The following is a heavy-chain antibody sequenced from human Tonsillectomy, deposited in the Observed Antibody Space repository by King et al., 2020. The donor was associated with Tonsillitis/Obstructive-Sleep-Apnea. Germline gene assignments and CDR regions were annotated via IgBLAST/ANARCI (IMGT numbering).Heavy chain of an antibody. CDR1: GYSFTSYW. CDR3: ATTYGSGTYSNPYFFDY. V-gene: IGHV5-10-1*01. J-gene: IGHJ4*02. CDR2: IDPSDSYT. Sequence: QLVQSGAEVKKPGESLRISCKGSGYSFTSYWINWVRQMPGKGLEWMGRIDPSDSYTNYSPSFQGHVTISADKSISTASLQCSSLKASDTAMYYCATTYGSGTYSNPYFFDYWGQGTLVTVSS. D-gene: IGHD3-10*01.